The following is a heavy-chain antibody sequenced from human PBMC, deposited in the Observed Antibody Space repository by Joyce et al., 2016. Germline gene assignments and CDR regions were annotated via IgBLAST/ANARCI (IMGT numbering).Heavy chain of an antibody. V-gene: IGHV3-21*02. J-gene: IGHJ6*02. CDR2: ISSDSTYI. Sequence: EVQLVESGGGLVKPGGSLRISCAASGFTFSTSSRSWFRRAPGKGLEWVSAISSDSTYIFDADSVKGRFTVSRDNAKNSLYLQMNSLRAEDTAVFFCARGGIVYDYSMDLWGQGTTVTVSS. D-gene: IGHD3-22*01. CDR1: GFTFSTSS. CDR3: ARGGIVYDYSMDL.